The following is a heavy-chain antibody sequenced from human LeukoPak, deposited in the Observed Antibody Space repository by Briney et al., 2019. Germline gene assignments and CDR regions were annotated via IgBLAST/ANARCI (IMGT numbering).Heavy chain of an antibody. Sequence: SETLSLTCTVSGDSISSGGYFWVWIRQPPGKGLEWIGSIYYSGSTYYNSSLRSRLTISVDRSKNQFSLRLSSVTAADTAVYCCARIPSPGWFDPWGQGTLVTVSS. J-gene: IGHJ5*02. V-gene: IGHV4-39*07. CDR3: ARIPSPGWFDP. CDR2: IYYSGST. CDR1: GDSISSGGYF.